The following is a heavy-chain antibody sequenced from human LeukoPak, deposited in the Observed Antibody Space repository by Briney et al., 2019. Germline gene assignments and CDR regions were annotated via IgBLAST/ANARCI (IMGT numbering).Heavy chain of an antibody. V-gene: IGHV1-69*13. CDR1: GATFANYA. D-gene: IGHD3-3*01. J-gene: IGHJ4*02. Sequence: SVNLSCNASGATFANYAIYWVRKAPGQGLEWMGGIIPIFGTGDSAQKFQGRLTITADESTRTTYMELSRLRSEDTAVYYCAKGHDDFRQFDYWGQGTLITVSS. CDR3: AKGHDDFRQFDY. CDR2: IIPIFGTG.